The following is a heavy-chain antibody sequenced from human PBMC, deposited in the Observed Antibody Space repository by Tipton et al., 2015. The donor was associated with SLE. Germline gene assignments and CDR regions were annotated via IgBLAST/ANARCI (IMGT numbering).Heavy chain of an antibody. D-gene: IGHD3-16*01. CDR2: LWYDGSKR. V-gene: IGHV3-33*08. J-gene: IGHJ3*02. Sequence: SLRLSCAASGFTFSTYAMSWVRQAPGKGLEWVAVLWYDGSKRYYADSVKGRFTISRDNSKNTLYVQMNSLRVEDTAVYYCARGGGGAFDIWGQGTMVTVSS. CDR3: ARGGGGAFDI. CDR1: GFTFSTYA.